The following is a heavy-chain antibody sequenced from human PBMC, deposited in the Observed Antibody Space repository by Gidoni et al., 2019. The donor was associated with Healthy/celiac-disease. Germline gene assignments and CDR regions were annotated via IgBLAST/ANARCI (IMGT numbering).Heavy chain of an antibody. CDR3: ARLYRGIHGAFDY. CDR2: IYYSGST. V-gene: IGHV4-39*01. Sequence: QLQLQESGPGLVKPSEPLSLTCTVSGGSISSSSYYWGWIRQPPGKGLEWIGSIYYSGSTYYNPSLKSRVTISVDTSKNQFSLKLSSVTAADTAVYYCARLYRGIHGAFDYWGQGTLVTVSS. D-gene: IGHD1-26*01. CDR1: GGSISSSSYY. J-gene: IGHJ4*02.